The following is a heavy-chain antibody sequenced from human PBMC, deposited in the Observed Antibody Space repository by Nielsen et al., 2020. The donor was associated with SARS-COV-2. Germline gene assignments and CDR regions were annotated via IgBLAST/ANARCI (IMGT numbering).Heavy chain of an antibody. J-gene: IGHJ4*02. CDR3: TNWNDGY. D-gene: IGHD1-1*01. V-gene: IGHV3-74*01. CDR2: ISPDGDIV. Sequence: GGSLRLSCAASGFGLSNYRMYWVRQAPGKGLVWVSRISPDGDIVNYADSVRGRFTTSRDNAKNTLYLQMNSLRAEDTAVYFCTNWNDGYWGQGTPVTVSS. CDR1: GFGLSNYR.